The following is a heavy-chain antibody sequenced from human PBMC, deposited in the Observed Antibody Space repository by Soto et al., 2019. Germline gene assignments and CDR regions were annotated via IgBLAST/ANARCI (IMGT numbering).Heavy chain of an antibody. CDR1: GGSFSVYY. J-gene: IGHJ6*02. Sequence: SETLSLTCAVYGGSFSVYYWCWIRQPPGKGLEWIGEINHSGSTNYNPSLKSRVTISVDTSKNQFSLKLSSVTAADTAVYSCARCRRLGELSLYRLYYYYYGMDVWGQGTTVTVSS. CDR3: ARCRRLGELSLYRLYYYYYGMDV. CDR2: INHSGST. V-gene: IGHV4-34*01. D-gene: IGHD3-16*02.